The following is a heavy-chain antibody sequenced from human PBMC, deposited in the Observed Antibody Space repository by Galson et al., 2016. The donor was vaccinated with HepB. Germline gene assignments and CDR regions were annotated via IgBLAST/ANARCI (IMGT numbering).Heavy chain of an antibody. J-gene: IGHJ4*02. Sequence: SVKVSCKASGYTFTGYYIHWVRQAPGQGPEWMGWINPSSGDTNYRQRFRGRVTMTRDTSSSTTYMELSRLRSDDTAVYYCARDFLRGGWNLFDYWGQGALVTVSS. D-gene: IGHD1-7*01. CDR2: INPSSGDT. CDR3: ARDFLRGGWNLFDY. CDR1: GYTFTGYY. V-gene: IGHV1-2*02.